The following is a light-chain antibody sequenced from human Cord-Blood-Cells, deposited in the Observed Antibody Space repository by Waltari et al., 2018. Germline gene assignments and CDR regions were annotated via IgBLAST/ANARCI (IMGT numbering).Light chain of an antibody. Sequence: DIQMTQSPSSLSASVGDRVTITCQASQEISNYLNWYQQKPGKAPKLLIYDASKLETGVTSRFSGSGSGTDFTFTISSLQPEDIATYYCQQYDNLPLTFGGGTKVEIK. CDR1: QEISNY. J-gene: IGKJ4*01. V-gene: IGKV1-33*01. CDR2: DAS. CDR3: QQYDNLPLT.